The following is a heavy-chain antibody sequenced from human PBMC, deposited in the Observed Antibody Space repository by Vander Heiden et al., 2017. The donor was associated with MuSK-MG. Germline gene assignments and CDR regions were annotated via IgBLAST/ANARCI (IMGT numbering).Heavy chain of an antibody. Sequence: EVQVVESGGGLVQPGRSLRLSCTASGITFGDYAMSWFRQAPGKGLEWLGFIRNKAYGRTTDYAASVKGRLTISRDDSNSIAYLQMSSLKTEDTAVYYCTLQTTARAYWGHGTLGTVSS. CDR2: IRNKAYGRTT. V-gene: IGHV3-49*03. CDR3: TLQTTARAY. D-gene: IGHD4-4*01. CDR1: GITFGDYA. J-gene: IGHJ4*01.